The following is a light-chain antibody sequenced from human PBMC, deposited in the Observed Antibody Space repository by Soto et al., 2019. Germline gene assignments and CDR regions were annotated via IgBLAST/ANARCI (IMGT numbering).Light chain of an antibody. CDR1: QGICNT. Sequence: EIVITQSPATLSVSPGEGATLSCRASQGICNTLAWYQQKPGQTPRLLIYAASIRATGVPARFSGSGSGTDFTLTINSLQSEDFAVYYCQHYVDWPLTFGGGTKVDIK. CDR3: QHYVDWPLT. V-gene: IGKV3-15*01. CDR2: AAS. J-gene: IGKJ4*01.